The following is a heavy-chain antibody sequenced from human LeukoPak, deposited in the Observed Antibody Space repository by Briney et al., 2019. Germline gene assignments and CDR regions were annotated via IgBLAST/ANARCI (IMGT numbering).Heavy chain of an antibody. CDR1: GGSFSGYY. D-gene: IGHD3-3*01. V-gene: IGHV4-34*01. CDR2: INHSEST. CDR3: ASARNDFWSGYRLDYYGMDV. Sequence: SETLSLTCAVYGGSFSGYYWSWIRQPPGKGLEWIGEINHSESTNYNPSLKSRVTISVDTSKNQFSLKLSSVTAADTAVYYCASARNDFWSGYRLDYYGMDVWGQGTTVTVSS. J-gene: IGHJ6*02.